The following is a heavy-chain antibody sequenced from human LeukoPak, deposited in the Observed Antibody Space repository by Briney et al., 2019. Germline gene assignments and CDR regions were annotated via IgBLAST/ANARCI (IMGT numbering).Heavy chain of an antibody. CDR2: INSDGSST. Sequence: GGSLRLSCAASGFTFSSYWMHWVRQAPGKGLVWVSRINSDGSSTSYADSVKGRFTISRDNAKNTLYLQMNSLRAEDTAVYYCARGGAAGHFDYWGQGTLVTVSS. J-gene: IGHJ4*02. CDR1: GFTFSSYW. D-gene: IGHD2-15*01. CDR3: ARGGAAGHFDY. V-gene: IGHV3-74*01.